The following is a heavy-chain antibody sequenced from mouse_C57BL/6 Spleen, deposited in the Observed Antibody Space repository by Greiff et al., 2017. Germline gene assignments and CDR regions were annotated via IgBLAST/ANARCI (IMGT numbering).Heavy chain of an antibody. J-gene: IGHJ2*01. Sequence: QVQLKESGAELARPGASVKMSCKASGYTFTSYTMHWVKQRPGQGLEWIGYINPRSGYTTYNQKFKDKATLTADKSSSSAYMRRRSLKSEDSEDYYSARSVITTVEATFDYWGQGTTLTVSA. V-gene: IGHV1-4*01. CDR3: ARSVITTVEATFDY. CDR2: INPRSGYT. CDR1: GYTFTSYT. D-gene: IGHD1-1*01.